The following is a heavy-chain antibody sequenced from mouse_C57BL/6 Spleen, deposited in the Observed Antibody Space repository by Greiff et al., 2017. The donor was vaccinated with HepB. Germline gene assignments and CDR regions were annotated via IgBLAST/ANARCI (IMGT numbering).Heavy chain of an antibody. Sequence: QVQLKESGPELVKPGASVKISCKASGYAFSSSWMNWVKQRPGKGLEWIGRIYPGDGDTNYNGKFKGKATLTADKSSSTAYMQLSSLTSEDSAVYFCARANWDPLFAYWGQGTLVTVSA. CDR1: GYAFSSSW. V-gene: IGHV1-82*01. CDR3: ARANWDPLFAY. D-gene: IGHD4-1*01. J-gene: IGHJ3*01. CDR2: IYPGDGDT.